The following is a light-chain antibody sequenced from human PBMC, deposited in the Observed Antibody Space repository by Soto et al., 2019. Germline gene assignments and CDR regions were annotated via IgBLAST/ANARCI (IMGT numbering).Light chain of an antibody. J-gene: IGLJ3*02. CDR1: SSDVGGYNY. CDR2: DVS. Sequence: QSVLTQPASVSGSPGQSITISCTGTSSDVGGYNYVSWYQQHPGKAPKLMIYDVSNRPSGGSNRFSGSKSGNTASLTISGLQAEDEADYYCSSYTSSSTLEGVFGGGTKLTVL. V-gene: IGLV2-14*01. CDR3: SSYTSSSTLEGV.